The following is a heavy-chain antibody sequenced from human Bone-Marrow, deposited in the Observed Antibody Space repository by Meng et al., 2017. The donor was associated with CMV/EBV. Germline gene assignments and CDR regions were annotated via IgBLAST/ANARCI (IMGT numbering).Heavy chain of an antibody. CDR2: GYYSGNT. D-gene: IGHD1-14*01. Sequence: GSLRLSCTVSGGSISSTNYYWGWIRQPPGKGLEWVGSGYYSGNTYYNPSLKGRVTISVDTSKNQFSLELRSVTAADTAVYYCASQPDGPLMGDSKPPWYYYYYGMDVWGQGTTVTVSS. V-gene: IGHV4-39*07. J-gene: IGHJ6*02. CDR3: ASQPDGPLMGDSKPPWYYYYYGMDV. CDR1: GGSISSTNYY.